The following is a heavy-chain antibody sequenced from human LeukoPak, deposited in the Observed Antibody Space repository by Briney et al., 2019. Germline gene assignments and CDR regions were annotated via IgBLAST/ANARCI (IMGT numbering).Heavy chain of an antibody. D-gene: IGHD2-2*01. V-gene: IGHV1-2*02. J-gene: IGHJ5*02. Sequence: ASVKVSCKASGYTFTGYYMHWVRQAPGQGLEWMGWINPNSGGTNYAQKFQGRVTMTRDTSISTAYMELSRLRSDDTAVYYCARDETDIVVVPAALRGFDPWGQGTLVTVSS. CDR2: INPNSGGT. CDR1: GYTFTGYY. CDR3: ARDETDIVVVPAALRGFDP.